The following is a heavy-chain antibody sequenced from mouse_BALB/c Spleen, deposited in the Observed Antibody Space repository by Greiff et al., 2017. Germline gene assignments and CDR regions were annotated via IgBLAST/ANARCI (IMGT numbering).Heavy chain of an antibody. V-gene: IGHV5-4*02. D-gene: IGHD1-1*01. CDR3: ARGELITTVVGYFDY. CDR2: ISDGGSYT. J-gene: IGHJ2*01. Sequence: EVKLVESGGGLVKPGGSLKLSCAASGFTFSDYYMYWVRQTPEKRLEWVATISDGGSYTYYPDSVKGRFTISRDNAKNNLYLQMSSLKSEDTAMYYCARGELITTVVGYFDYWGQGTTLTVSS. CDR1: GFTFSDYY.